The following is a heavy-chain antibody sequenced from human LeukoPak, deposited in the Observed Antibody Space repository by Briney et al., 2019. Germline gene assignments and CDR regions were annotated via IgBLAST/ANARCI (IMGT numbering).Heavy chain of an antibody. V-gene: IGHV1-18*01. CDR1: GYTFTSYG. CDR2: ISAYNGNT. D-gene: IGHD3-22*01. CDR3: ATTLDYYGSSVLRIGAFDI. J-gene: IGHJ3*02. Sequence: ASVKVSCKASGYTFTSYGISWVRQAPGQGLEWMGWISAYNGNTNYAQKLQGRVTMTTDTSTSTAYMELRSLRSDDTAVYYCATTLDYYGSSVLRIGAFDIWGQGTMVTVSS.